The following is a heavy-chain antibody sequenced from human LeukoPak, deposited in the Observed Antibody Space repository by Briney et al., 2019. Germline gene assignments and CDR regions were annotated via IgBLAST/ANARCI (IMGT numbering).Heavy chain of an antibody. V-gene: IGHV3-11*01. CDR3: VRDSPRVRGWFDP. Sequence: PGGSLRLSCAASKYTFRDYYMSWVRQASGKGLEWIAYISSNGRTIYYADSVRGRFTISRDNDKSSMYLLMNSLRVDDTAVYYCVRDSPRVRGWFDPWGQGTLVTVSS. J-gene: IGHJ5*02. CDR1: KYTFRDYY. CDR2: ISSNGRTI. D-gene: IGHD3-10*01.